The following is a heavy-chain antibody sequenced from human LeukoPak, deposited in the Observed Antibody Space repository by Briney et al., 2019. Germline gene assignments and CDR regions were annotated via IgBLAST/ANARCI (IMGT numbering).Heavy chain of an antibody. V-gene: IGHV4-59*12. D-gene: IGHD6-13*01. CDR2: IYYSGST. CDR3: ARGRSSSWYGYYYGMDV. CDR1: GGSISSYY. J-gene: IGHJ6*02. Sequence: SETLSLTCTVSGGSISSYYWSWIRQPPGKGLEWIGYIYYSGSTNYNPSLKSRVTISVDTSKNQFSLKLSSVTAADTAVYYCARGRSSSWYGYYYGMDVWGQGTTVTVSS.